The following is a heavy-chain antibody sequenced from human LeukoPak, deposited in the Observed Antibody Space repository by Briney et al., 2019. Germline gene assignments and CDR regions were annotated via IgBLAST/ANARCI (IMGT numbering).Heavy chain of an antibody. CDR3: ARGGSMGVV. V-gene: IGHV7-4-1*02. CDR2: INTNTRNP. Sequence: GASVKVSCKASGYTFTTYGMNWVRQAPGQGLEWMGWINTNTRNPMYAQGFTGRFVFSLDTSINTAYLQINSLKPEDTAVYYCARGGSMGVVWGQGTLVTVSS. CDR1: GYTFTTYG. D-gene: IGHD2-15*01. J-gene: IGHJ4*02.